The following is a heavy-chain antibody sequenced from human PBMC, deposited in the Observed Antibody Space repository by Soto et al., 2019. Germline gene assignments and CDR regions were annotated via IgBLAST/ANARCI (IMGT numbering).Heavy chain of an antibody. CDR3: ARGGVKNNYYYGMDV. V-gene: IGHV5-51*01. CDR1: GYSFTSYW. J-gene: IGHJ6*02. D-gene: IGHD3-16*01. Sequence: PGESLKISCKGSGYSFTSYWIGWVRQMPGKGLEWMGIIYPGDSDTRYSPSFQGQVTISADKSISTAYLQWSSLKASDTAMYYCARGGVKNNYYYGMDVWGQGTTVTVSS. CDR2: IYPGDSDT.